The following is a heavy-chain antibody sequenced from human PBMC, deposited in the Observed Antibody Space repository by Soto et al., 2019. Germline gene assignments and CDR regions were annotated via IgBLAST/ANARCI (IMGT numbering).Heavy chain of an antibody. J-gene: IGHJ4*02. Sequence: ASVKVSCKASGYTFSSFGISWVRQAPGQGLEWMGWISAYNGNTNYAQKFQDRVTMSTDTSTNTANMELRSLTSDDTAVYYCTRVTLTGAGGDYWGQGTPVTVSS. CDR1: GYTFSSFG. D-gene: IGHD3-9*01. CDR3: TRVTLTGAGGDY. CDR2: ISAYNGNT. V-gene: IGHV1-18*01.